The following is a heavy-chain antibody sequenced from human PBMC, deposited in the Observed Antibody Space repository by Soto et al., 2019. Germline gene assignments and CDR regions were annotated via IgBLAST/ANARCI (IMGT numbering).Heavy chain of an antibody. CDR3: AKTAGELQASYYYYYGMDV. J-gene: IGHJ6*01. D-gene: IGHD1-26*01. V-gene: IGHV3-30*18. CDR2: ISYDGSNK. Sequence: QVQLVESGGGVVQPGRSLRLSCAASGFTFSSYGMHWVRQAPGKGLEWVAVISYDGSNKYYADSVKGRFTISRDNSKNTLYLQMNSLRAEDTAVYYCAKTAGELQASYYYYYGMDVW. CDR1: GFTFSSYG.